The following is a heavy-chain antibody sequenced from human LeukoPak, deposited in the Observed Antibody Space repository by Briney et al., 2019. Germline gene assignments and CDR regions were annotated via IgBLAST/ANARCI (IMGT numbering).Heavy chain of an antibody. J-gene: IGHJ4*02. CDR1: GFTFSSYG. V-gene: IGHV3-30*18. CDR2: ISYDASNK. CDR3: AKDPGSSSSWYFDY. D-gene: IGHD6-13*01. Sequence: QPGGSLRLSCAASGFTFSSYGMHWVRQAPGKGLEWVAVISYDASNKYYADSVKGRFTISRDNSKSTLYLQMNSLRAEDTAVYYCAKDPGSSSSWYFDYWGQGTLVTVSS.